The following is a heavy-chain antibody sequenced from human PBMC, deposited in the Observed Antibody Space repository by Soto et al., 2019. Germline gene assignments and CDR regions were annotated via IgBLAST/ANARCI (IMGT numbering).Heavy chain of an antibody. CDR1: GFTFSRYW. CDR2: IKQDGTEK. Sequence: PGGSLRLSCAASGFTFSRYWMNWVRQARGKGLEWVANIKQDGTEKNYVDSVKGRFTISRDNARNSLYLQMDSLRAEDNAVYFCARGDTPMITGMDSFDIWGQGTMVTVSS. V-gene: IGHV3-7*03. J-gene: IGHJ3*02. CDR3: ARGDTPMITGMDSFDI. D-gene: IGHD5-18*01.